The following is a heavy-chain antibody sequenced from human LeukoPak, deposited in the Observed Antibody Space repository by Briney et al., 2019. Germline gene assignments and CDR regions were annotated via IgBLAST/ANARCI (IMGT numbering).Heavy chain of an antibody. D-gene: IGHD2-2*01. J-gene: IGHJ4*02. V-gene: IGHV3-23*01. Sequence: QPGGSLRLSCAASGFTFSSHAMSWVRQTPGKGPEWVSGISGSASSTYYTDSVKGRFTISRDNSKNTLYLQMNSLRAEDTALYYCAKDKHEVVPAADEYWGQGTLVTVSS. CDR3: AKDKHEVVPAADEY. CDR2: ISGSASST. CDR1: GFTFSSHA.